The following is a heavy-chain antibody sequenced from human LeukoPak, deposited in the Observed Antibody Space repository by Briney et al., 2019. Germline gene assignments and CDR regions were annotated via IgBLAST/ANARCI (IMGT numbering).Heavy chain of an antibody. CDR1: RGTFSSYA. Sequence: SLKVSCKASRGTFSSYAISWVRHAPGQGLEWMGGIIPIFGTANYAQKFQGRVTITADESTSTAYMELSSLRSEDTAVYYCASPTPRVVVVPAALDYWGQGTLVTVSS. J-gene: IGHJ4*02. V-gene: IGHV1-69*01. D-gene: IGHD2-2*01. CDR2: IIPIFGTA. CDR3: ASPTPRVVVVPAALDY.